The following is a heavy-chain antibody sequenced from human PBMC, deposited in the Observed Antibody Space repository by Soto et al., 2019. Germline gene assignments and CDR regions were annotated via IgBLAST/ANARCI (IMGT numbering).Heavy chain of an antibody. J-gene: IGHJ4*02. CDR2: SSNSGTFA. D-gene: IGHD1-1*01. CDR1: GFTFNEYY. Sequence: GSLRLSCAASGFTFNEYYMSWSRQAPGKGLEWISYSSNSGTFARYADSVKGRFSISRDNAKNSLYLQINSLRGDDTAIYYCARSGDNYNLLDYWGQGTPVTVSS. CDR3: ARSGDNYNLLDY. V-gene: IGHV3-11*06.